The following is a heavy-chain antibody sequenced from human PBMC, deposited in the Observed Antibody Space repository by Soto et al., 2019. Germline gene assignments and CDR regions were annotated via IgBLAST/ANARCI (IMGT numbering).Heavy chain of an antibody. D-gene: IGHD6-19*01. V-gene: IGHV3-23*01. Sequence: PGGSLRLSCAASGFTFSSYAMSWVRQAPGKGLEWVSAISGSGGSTYYADSVKGRFTISRDNSKNTLYLQMNSLRAEDTAVYYCAKVYSGGWIAVAGYYFDYWGQGTLVTVSS. CDR2: ISGSGGST. J-gene: IGHJ4*02. CDR3: AKVYSGGWIAVAGYYFDY. CDR1: GFTFSSYA.